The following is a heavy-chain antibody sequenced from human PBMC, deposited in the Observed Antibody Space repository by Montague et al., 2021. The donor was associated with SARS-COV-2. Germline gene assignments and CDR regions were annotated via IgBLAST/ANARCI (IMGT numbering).Heavy chain of an antibody. D-gene: IGHD3-3*01. Sequence: SETLSLTCTVSGYSISSGYYWGWIRQPPGKGLEWIGSIYHSGSTYHNPSLKSRVTISVDTSKNQFSLKLSSVTAADTAVYYCARDVRYYDFWSGRAQTSPDYWGQGTLVTVSS. CDR2: IYHSGST. V-gene: IGHV4-38-2*02. J-gene: IGHJ4*02. CDR1: GYSISSGYY. CDR3: ARDVRYYDFWSGRAQTSPDY.